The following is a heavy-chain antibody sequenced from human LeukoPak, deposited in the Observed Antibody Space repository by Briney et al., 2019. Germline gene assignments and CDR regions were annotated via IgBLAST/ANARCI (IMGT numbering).Heavy chain of an antibody. V-gene: IGHV3-66*01. CDR3: ARGSVTTGPFGMDV. J-gene: IGHJ6*02. Sequence: GGSLRLSCAASGFTFSSYAMSWVRQAPGKGLEWVSVIYSGGSTYYADSVKGRFTISRDNSKNTLYLQMNSLRAEDTAVYYCARGSVTTGPFGMDVWGQGTTVTVSS. CDR2: IYSGGST. D-gene: IGHD5-18*01. CDR1: GFTFSSYA.